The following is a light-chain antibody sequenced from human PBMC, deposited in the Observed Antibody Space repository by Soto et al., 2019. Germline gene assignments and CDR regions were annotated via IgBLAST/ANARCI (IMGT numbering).Light chain of an antibody. Sequence: EIVLTQSPGTLSLSPGERATLSCRVSQSVTSSYLAWYQQKAGQAPRLLIYGASSRATGIPDRFSGSGSGTDFTLTISRLEPEDFAVYYCQQYGSSPWTFGQGTKVDIK. CDR3: QQYGSSPWT. J-gene: IGKJ1*01. CDR2: GAS. CDR1: QSVTSSY. V-gene: IGKV3-20*01.